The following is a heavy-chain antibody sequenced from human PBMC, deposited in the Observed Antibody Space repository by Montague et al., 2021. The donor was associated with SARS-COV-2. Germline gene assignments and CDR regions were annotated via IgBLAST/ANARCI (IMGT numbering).Heavy chain of an antibody. V-gene: IGHV3-23*03. CDR1: GFTFSSYA. CDR2: IYNGGSSR. J-gene: IGHJ4*02. D-gene: IGHD4/OR15-4a*01. CDR3: AKVLGARDLYYLYS. Sequence: SLRLSCAASGFTFSSYAMSWVRQTPGKGLEWVALIYNGGSSRYYADSVKGRFTTSRDNSKNTLFLQKNSLRADDTAVYYCAKVLGARDLYYLYSWGQGTLVTVSS.